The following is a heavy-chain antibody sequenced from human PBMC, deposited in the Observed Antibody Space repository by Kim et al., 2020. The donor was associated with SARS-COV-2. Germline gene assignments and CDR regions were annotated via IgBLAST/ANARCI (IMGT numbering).Heavy chain of an antibody. Sequence: SETLSLTCAVYGGSFSDYYWSWIRQPPGKGLEWIGEITHSGSTNYNPSLKSRVTISVDTSKNQFSLKLNSVTAAVTAVYYCARGYYGSGFNWFAPWGQGT. CDR1: GGSFSDYY. V-gene: IGHV4-34*01. J-gene: IGHJ5*02. D-gene: IGHD3-10*01. CDR2: ITHSGST. CDR3: ARGYYGSGFNWFAP.